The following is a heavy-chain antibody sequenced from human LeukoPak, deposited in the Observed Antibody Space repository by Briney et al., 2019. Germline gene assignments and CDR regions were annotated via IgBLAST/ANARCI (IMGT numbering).Heavy chain of an antibody. CDR3: ARAFGVVIGDY. D-gene: IGHD3-3*01. Sequence: PSQTLSLTCTVSGGSISSGDYYWSWIRQPPGKGLERIGYIYYSGSTYYNPSLKSRVTISVDTSKNQFSLKLSSVTAADTAVYYCARAFGVVIGDYWGQGTLVTVSS. CDR1: GGSISSGDYY. V-gene: IGHV4-30-4*08. J-gene: IGHJ4*02. CDR2: IYYSGST.